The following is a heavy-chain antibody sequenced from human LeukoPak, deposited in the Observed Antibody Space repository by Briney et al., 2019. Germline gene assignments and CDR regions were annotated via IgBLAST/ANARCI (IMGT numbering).Heavy chain of an antibody. J-gene: IGHJ4*02. CDR1: GFAFSSYG. Sequence: GCLRLSCAASGFAFSSYGIHWVRQAPGKGLEWVATISYDGGNKYYADSVKGRFTIPRDNSKNTLYLQMNSLRAEDTAVYYCAKGSRVYYDILTGYFDYWGQGTLVSVSS. D-gene: IGHD3-9*01. CDR3: AKGSRVYYDILTGYFDY. CDR2: ISYDGGNK. V-gene: IGHV3-30*18.